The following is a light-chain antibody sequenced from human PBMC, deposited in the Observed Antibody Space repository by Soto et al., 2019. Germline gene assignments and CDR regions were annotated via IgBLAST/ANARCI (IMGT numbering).Light chain of an antibody. J-gene: IGKJ1*01. CDR2: GVS. Sequence: EIVMTQSPATLSVSPGERATLSCRASQSVSSKLAWFQQKPGQAPSLLIYGVSTRATGVPVRFSGSGSGTEFTLTVNSLQSEDFAVYYCQQYGSSRTWTFGQGTKVDIK. CDR3: QQYGSSRTWT. V-gene: IGKV3-15*01. CDR1: QSVSSK.